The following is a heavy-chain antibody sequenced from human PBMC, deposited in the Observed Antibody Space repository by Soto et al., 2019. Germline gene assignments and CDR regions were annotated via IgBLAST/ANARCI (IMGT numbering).Heavy chain of an antibody. CDR2: INAHSGGT. CDR3: AKDLTRQLAYWLDP. CDR1: GFSFPGYY. Sequence: ASVKVSCKASGFSFPGYYIHWLRQAPGQGLEWMGWINAHSGGTEYAQKFQGRVTLTRDTSIATAYLTLTSLTSDDTALYYCAKDLTRQLAYWLDPWGQGTQVTVPQ. V-gene: IGHV1-2*02. D-gene: IGHD6-6*01. J-gene: IGHJ5*02.